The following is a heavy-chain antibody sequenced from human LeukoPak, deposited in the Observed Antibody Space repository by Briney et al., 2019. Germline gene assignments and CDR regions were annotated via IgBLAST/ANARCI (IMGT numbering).Heavy chain of an antibody. CDR3: AKDSDGTFDY. J-gene: IGHJ4*02. D-gene: IGHD1-1*01. Sequence: GGSLRLSCAASGFTFDDYAMHWVRQAPGKGLEWVSGISWNSGSIGYADSVKGRFTISRDNAKNSLYLQMNSLRADDTALYYCAKDSDGTFDYWGQGTLVSVSS. CDR1: GFTFDDYA. V-gene: IGHV3-9*01. CDR2: ISWNSGSI.